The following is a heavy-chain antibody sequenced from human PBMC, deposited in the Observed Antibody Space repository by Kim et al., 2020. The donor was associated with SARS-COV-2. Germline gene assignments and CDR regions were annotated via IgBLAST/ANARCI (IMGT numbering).Heavy chain of an antibody. CDR2: INWNGGST. CDR1: GFTFDDYG. Sequence: GGSLRPSCAASGFTFDDYGMSWVRQAPGKGLEWVSGINWNGGSTGYADSVKGRFTISRDNAKNSLYLQMNSLRAEDTALYYCARDYYDILTGYYITPFDYWGQGTLVTVSS. V-gene: IGHV3-20*04. J-gene: IGHJ4*02. CDR3: ARDYYDILTGYYITPFDY. D-gene: IGHD3-9*01.